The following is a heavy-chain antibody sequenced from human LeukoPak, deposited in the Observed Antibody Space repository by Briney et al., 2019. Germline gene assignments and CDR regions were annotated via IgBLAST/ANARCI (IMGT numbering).Heavy chain of an antibody. Sequence: SFTSYWIGWIRQPPGKGLEWIGSIYYSGSTYYNPSLKSRVTISVDTSKNQFSLKLSSVTAADTAVYYCARDELGYCSSTSCPRYYYYGMDVWGQGTTVTVSS. J-gene: IGHJ6*02. V-gene: IGHV4-39*07. CDR2: IYYSGST. D-gene: IGHD2-2*01. CDR1: SFTSYW. CDR3: ARDELGYCSSTSCPRYYYYGMDV.